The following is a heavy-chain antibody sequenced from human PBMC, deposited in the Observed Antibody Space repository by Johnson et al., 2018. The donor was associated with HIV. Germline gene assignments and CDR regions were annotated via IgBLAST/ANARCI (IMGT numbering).Heavy chain of an antibody. Sequence: QVLLVESGGGLVKPGGSLRLSCAASGFTFSDSYMTWIRQAPGKGLERLSFISSSGDIIRYADSVKGRFTISRDNAKNALILQMNSLRDEDTAVYYCARRTVTALFDIWGQGTLVTVSS. D-gene: IGHD4-17*01. V-gene: IGHV3-11*04. CDR3: ARRTVTALFDI. J-gene: IGHJ3*02. CDR1: GFTFSDSY. CDR2: ISSSGDII.